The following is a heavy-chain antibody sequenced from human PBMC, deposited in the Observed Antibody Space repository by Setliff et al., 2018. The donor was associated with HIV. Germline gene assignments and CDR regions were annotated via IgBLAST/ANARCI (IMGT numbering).Heavy chain of an antibody. CDR3: ARSSDFDF. CDR2: MSGSGGAFST. Sequence: PGGSLRLSCVGSGFTFSTYGMTWVRQAPGKGLEWVSFMSGSGGAFSTYYADSVKGRFTISRDNSRNTIYLQMNSLRAEDTAVYYCARSSDFDFWGQGTMVTVSS. CDR1: GFTFSTYG. J-gene: IGHJ4*02. V-gene: IGHV3-23*01.